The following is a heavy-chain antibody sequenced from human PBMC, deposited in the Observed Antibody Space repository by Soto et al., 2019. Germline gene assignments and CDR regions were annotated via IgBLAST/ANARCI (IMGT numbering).Heavy chain of an antibody. D-gene: IGHD6-6*01. CDR1: GFTFSSYA. CDR3: AKAYSSSSVVHWFDP. V-gene: IGHV3-23*01. CDR2: ISGSGGST. Sequence: EVQLLESGGGLVQPGGSLRLSCAASGFTFSSYAMSWVRQAPGKGLEWVSAISGSGGSTYYADSVKGQFTISRDNSKNTLYLQMNSLRAEDTAVYYCAKAYSSSSVVHWFDPWGQGTLVTVSS. J-gene: IGHJ5*02.